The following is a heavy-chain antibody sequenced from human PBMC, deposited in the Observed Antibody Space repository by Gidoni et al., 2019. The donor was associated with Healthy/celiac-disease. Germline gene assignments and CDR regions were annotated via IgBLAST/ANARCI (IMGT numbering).Heavy chain of an antibody. CDR3: AKNPGGRYYYYMDV. CDR1: GFTFSSYG. CDR2: ISYDGSNK. D-gene: IGHD1-26*01. Sequence: QVQLVESGGGVVQPGRSLRLSCAASGFTFSSYGMPWVRQAPGKGLEWVAVISYDGSNKYYADSVKGRFTISRDNSKNTLYLQMNSLRAEDTAVYYCAKNPGGRYYYYMDVWGKGTTVTVSS. J-gene: IGHJ6*03. V-gene: IGHV3-30*18.